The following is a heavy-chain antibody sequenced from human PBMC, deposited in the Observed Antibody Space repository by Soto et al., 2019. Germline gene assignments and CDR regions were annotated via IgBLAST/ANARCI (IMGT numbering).Heavy chain of an antibody. Sequence: QVQLVQSGAEVKKPGASVKVSCKASGYTFTSYAMHWVRQAPGQRLELMGWINAGNGNTKYTQKFQGRVPITRDTSACTYYRELSSLRSEDTAVYYCARDTPPSDVWGQGTTVTVSS. CDR1: GYTFTSYA. J-gene: IGHJ6*02. CDR3: ARDTPPSDV. CDR2: INAGNGNT. V-gene: IGHV1-3*01.